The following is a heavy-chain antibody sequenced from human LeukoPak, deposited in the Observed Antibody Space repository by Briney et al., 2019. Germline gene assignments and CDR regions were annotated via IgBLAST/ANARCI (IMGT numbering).Heavy chain of an antibody. Sequence: PGGSLRLSCAASGFTFSSYAMSWVRQAPGKGLEWVSAISGSGGSTDYADSVKGRFTISRDNSKNTLYLQMNSLRAEDTAVYYCARGGYCSSTSCYSSFDYWGQGTLVTVSS. CDR3: ARGGYCSSTSCYSSFDY. D-gene: IGHD2-2*01. CDR2: ISGSGGST. J-gene: IGHJ4*02. CDR1: GFTFSSYA. V-gene: IGHV3-23*01.